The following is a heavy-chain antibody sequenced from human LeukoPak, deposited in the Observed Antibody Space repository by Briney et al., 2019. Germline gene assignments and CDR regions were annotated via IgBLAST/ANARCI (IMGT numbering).Heavy chain of an antibody. D-gene: IGHD3-22*01. V-gene: IGHV1-18*01. J-gene: IGHJ1*01. CDR2: INTYIGNT. CDR3: ARDDYYDSSGYYTL. Sequence: ASVKVSCKASGYTFTSHGFSWVRQAPGQGLEWMGWINTYIGNTNYAQKFQGRVTVTTDTSTSTAYMELRSMRSRDTAVYYCARDDYYDSSGYYTLWGQGTLVTVSS. CDR1: GYTFTSHG.